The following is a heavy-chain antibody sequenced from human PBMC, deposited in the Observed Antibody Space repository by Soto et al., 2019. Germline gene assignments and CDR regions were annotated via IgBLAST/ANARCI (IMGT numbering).Heavy chain of an antibody. CDR2: IIPILGIA. CDR3: ARDLDGNDDAYYFDY. CDR1: GGTFSCYT. Sequence: HVQLVQSGAEVKNPGSSVKVSCKASGGTFSCYTISWVRQAPGRGLEWMGRIIPILGIANYAQKFQGRVTITADKSPSTAYIELSSLRSENTAVYYCARDLDGNDDAYYFDYCGQGTPVTVSS. D-gene: IGHD1-1*01. J-gene: IGHJ4*02. V-gene: IGHV1-69*08.